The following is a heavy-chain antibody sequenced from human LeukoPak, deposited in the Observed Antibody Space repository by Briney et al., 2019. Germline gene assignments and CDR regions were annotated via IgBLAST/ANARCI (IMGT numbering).Heavy chain of an antibody. CDR1: GFTVSSNY. CDR2: IYSGGST. Sequence: PGGSLRLSCAASGFTVSSNYMSWVRQAPGKGLERVSVIYSGGSTYYTDSVKGRFTISRHNSQNTLYLQMNSLRAEDTAVYYCARHNRDGYNYYFDYWGQGTLVTVSS. CDR3: ARHNRDGYNYYFDY. J-gene: IGHJ4*02. V-gene: IGHV3-53*04. D-gene: IGHD5-24*01.